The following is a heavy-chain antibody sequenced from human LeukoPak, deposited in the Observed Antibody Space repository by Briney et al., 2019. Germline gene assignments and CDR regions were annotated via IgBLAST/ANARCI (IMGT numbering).Heavy chain of an antibody. CDR3: ARERPNYYDSRGIDY. V-gene: IGHV4-59*01. CDR1: GGSISSYY. CDR2: IYYSGST. Sequence: SETLSLTCTVSGGSISSYYWSWIRQPPGKGLEWIGYIYYSGSTNYNPSLKSRVTISVDTSKNQFSLKLSSVTAADTAVYYCARERPNYYDSRGIDYWGQGTLVTVSS. J-gene: IGHJ4*02. D-gene: IGHD3-22*01.